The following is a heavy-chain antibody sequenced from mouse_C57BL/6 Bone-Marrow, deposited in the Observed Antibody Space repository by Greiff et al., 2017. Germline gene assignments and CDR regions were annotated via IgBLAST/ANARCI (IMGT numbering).Heavy chain of an antibody. J-gene: IGHJ2*01. V-gene: IGHV14-4*01. Sequence: VQLQQSGAELVRPGASVKLSCTASGFNIKDDYMHWVKQRPEQGLEWIGWIDPENGDTEYASKFQGKATITADTSSNTAYLQLSSLTSEDTAVYYCTFYSNYCFDYWGQGTTLTVSA. CDR1: GFNIKDDY. CDR2: IDPENGDT. D-gene: IGHD2-5*01. CDR3: TFYSNYCFDY.